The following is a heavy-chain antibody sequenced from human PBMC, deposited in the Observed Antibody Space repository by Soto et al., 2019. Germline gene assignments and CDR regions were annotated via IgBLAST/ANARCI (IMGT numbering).Heavy chain of an antibody. J-gene: IGHJ4*02. Sequence: GGSRRLAWAASGFTFSSYAMRWVRQAPGKGLEWVSAISGSVGSTYYADSVKGRFTISRDNSKNTLYLQMNSLRAEETAVYYPAKASSWPPRGSFAYWGQGTLVTVSS. V-gene: IGHV3-23*01. CDR3: AKASSWPPRGSFAY. CDR1: GFTFSSYA. CDR2: ISGSVGST. D-gene: IGHD6-13*01.